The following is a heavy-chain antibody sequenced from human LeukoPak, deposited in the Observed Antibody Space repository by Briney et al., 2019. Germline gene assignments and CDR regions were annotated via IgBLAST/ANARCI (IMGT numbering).Heavy chain of an antibody. V-gene: IGHV4-59*08. J-gene: IGHJ4*02. D-gene: IGHD5-12*01. CDR3: ARQNSGLDY. CDR2: IYYSGST. Sequence: SETLSLTWTVSGGSISSSYWSWIRQAPGKGLEWIGYIYYSGSTDYNPSLKSRVSISVDTSKNQFSLKLTSVTATDTAVYYCARQNSGLDYWGQGTLVTVSS. CDR1: GGSISSSY.